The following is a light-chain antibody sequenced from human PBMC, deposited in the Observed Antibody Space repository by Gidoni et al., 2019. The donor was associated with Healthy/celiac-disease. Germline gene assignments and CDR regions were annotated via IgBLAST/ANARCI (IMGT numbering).Light chain of an antibody. CDR3: QQYNSYSGYT. V-gene: IGKV1-5*03. CDR1: QSISSW. J-gene: IGKJ2*01. CDR2: KAS. Sequence: DIQMTQSPSTLSASVGDRVTINCRASQSISSWLAWYQQKPGKAPKLLIYKASSLESGVPSRFSGSGSGTEFTLTISSLQPDDFATYYCQQYNSYSGYTFXQXTKLEIK.